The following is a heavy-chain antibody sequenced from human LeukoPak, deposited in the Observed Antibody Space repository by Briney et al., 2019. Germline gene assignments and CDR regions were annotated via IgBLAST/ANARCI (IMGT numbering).Heavy chain of an antibody. D-gene: IGHD3-10*01. CDR1: GFTFSSYA. Sequence: GGSLRLSCAASGFTFSSYAMSWVRQAPGKGLEWVSAISGSGGSTYYADSVKGRFTISRDDSKNTLYLQMNSLRAEDTAVYYCAKDSGGYYGSGSSFDYWGQGTLVTVSS. V-gene: IGHV3-23*01. CDR3: AKDSGGYYGSGSSFDY. CDR2: ISGSGGST. J-gene: IGHJ4*02.